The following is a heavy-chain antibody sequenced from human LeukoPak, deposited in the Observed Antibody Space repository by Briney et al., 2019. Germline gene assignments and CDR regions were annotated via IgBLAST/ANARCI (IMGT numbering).Heavy chain of an antibody. D-gene: IGHD3-9*01. CDR3: ARLNYDILTGYWGYFDY. V-gene: IGHV4-4*07. Sequence: SETLSLTCTVSGGSISSYYWSWIRQPAGKGLEWIGRIYTSGSTNYNPYLKSRVTMSVDTSKNQFSLKLSSVTAADTAVYYCARLNYDILTGYWGYFDYWGQGTLVTVSS. J-gene: IGHJ4*02. CDR1: GGSISSYY. CDR2: IYTSGST.